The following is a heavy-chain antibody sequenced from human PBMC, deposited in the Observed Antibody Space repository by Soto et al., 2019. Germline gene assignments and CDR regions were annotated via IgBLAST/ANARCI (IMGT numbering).Heavy chain of an antibody. V-gene: IGHV3-33*01. CDR2: IWYDGSNK. D-gene: IGHD6-13*01. J-gene: IGHJ4*02. Sequence: GGSLRLSCAASGFTFSSYGMHWVRQAPGKGLEWVAVIWYDGSNKYYADSVKGRFTISRDNSKNTLYLQMNSLRAEDTAVYYCARDCSSWYFFERTGGFDYWGQGTLVTVSS. CDR3: ARDCSSWYFFERTGGFDY. CDR1: GFTFSSYG.